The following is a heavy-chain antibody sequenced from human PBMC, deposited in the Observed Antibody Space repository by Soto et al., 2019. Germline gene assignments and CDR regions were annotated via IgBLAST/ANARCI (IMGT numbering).Heavy chain of an antibody. V-gene: IGHV3-23*01. CDR2: ITGSGGTT. CDR1: GFTFSNHA. J-gene: IGHJ4*02. D-gene: IGHD1-1*01. CDR3: AKEYTSSSKGSFDY. Sequence: EVHLLEFGGGLVQPGGSLRLSCAASGFTFSNHAMNWVRQAPGKGLEWVSGITGSGGTTFYADSVKGRFTISRDNSRKPVYLQMNSGRAEDTGVYYCAKEYTSSSKGSFDYWGQGALVTVSS.